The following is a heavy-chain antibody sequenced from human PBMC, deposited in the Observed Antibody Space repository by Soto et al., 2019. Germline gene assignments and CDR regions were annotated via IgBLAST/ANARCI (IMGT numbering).Heavy chain of an antibody. CDR2: IYYSGST. V-gene: IGHV4-39*01. CDR3: ARHVDGPMVRGVTLLGGWFDP. J-gene: IGHJ5*02. Sequence: QLQLQESGPGLVKPSETLSLTCTVSGGSISSSSYYWGWIRQPPGKGLEWIGSIYYSGSTYYNPSLKSRVTISVETSKNQFSLKLSSVTAADTAVYYCARHVDGPMVRGVTLLGGWFDPWGQGTLVTVSS. D-gene: IGHD3-10*01. CDR1: GGSISSSSYY.